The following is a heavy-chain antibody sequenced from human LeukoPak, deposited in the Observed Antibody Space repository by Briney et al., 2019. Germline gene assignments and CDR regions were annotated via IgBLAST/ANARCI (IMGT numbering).Heavy chain of an antibody. D-gene: IGHD3-22*01. CDR1: GFTVSSNY. J-gene: IGHJ3*02. V-gene: IGHV3-53*04. CDR3: AREANYYDSSGYYSDAFDI. CDR2: IYSGGST. Sequence: GGSLRLSCAASGFTVSSNYMSWVRQAPGKGLEWVSLIYSGGSTYYADSVKGRFTISRHNSKNTLYLHMNSLRAEDTAVYYCAREANYYDSSGYYSDAFDIWGQGTMVTVSS.